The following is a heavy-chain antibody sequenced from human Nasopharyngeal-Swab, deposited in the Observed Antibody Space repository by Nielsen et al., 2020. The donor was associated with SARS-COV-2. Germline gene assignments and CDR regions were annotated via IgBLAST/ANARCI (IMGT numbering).Heavy chain of an antibody. V-gene: IGHV4-4*02. J-gene: IGHJ6*02. CDR3: ARGDFWSGYPPVYYGMDV. D-gene: IGHD3-3*01. CDR1: GGSISSSNW. Sequence: SETLSLTCAVSGGSISSSNWWRWVRQPPGKGLEWLGEIYHSGSTNYNPSLKSRVTISVDKSKNQFSLKLSSVTAADTAVYYCARGDFWSGYPPVYYGMDVWGQGTTVTVSS. CDR2: IYHSGST.